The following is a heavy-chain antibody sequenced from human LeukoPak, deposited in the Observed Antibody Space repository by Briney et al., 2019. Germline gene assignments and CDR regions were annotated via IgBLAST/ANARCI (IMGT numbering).Heavy chain of an antibody. D-gene: IGHD3-22*01. CDR1: GYTFTSYG. CDR2: ISAYNGNT. V-gene: IGHV1-18*01. Sequence: ALVKVSCKASGYTFTSYGISWVRQAPGQGLEWMGWISAYNGNTNYAQKLQGRVTMTTDTSTSTAYMELRSLRSDDTAVYYCARDLRMYYYDSSGYYPWGQGTLVTVSS. J-gene: IGHJ5*02. CDR3: ARDLRMYYYDSSGYYP.